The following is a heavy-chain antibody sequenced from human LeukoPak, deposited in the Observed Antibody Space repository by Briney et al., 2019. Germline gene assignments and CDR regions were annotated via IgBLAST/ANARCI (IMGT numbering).Heavy chain of an antibody. CDR3: AKGLPVSDFWSGNGYYYGMDV. J-gene: IGHJ6*02. Sequence: PGGSLRLSCAASGFTFSSYWMNWARQAPGKGLEWVASINHNGNVNYYVDSVKGRFTISRDISKNTLYLQMNSLRAEDTAVYYCAKGLPVSDFWSGNGYYYGMDVWGQGTTVTVS. CDR1: GFTFSSYW. CDR2: INHNGNVN. D-gene: IGHD3-3*01. V-gene: IGHV3-7*03.